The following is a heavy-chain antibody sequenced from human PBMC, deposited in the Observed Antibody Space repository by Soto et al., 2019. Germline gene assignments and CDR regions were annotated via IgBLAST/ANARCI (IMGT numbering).Heavy chain of an antibody. CDR3: ARDAPTVQYGMDV. CDR2: ISYDRGNK. V-gene: IGHV3-30*03. CDR1: GFTFSSYG. Sequence: QVQLVESGGGVVQPGRSLRLSCAASGFTFSSYGMHWVRQAPGKGLEWVAVISYDRGNKYYADSVKGRFTISRDNSKNTRDRQMNSLRAEDTAVYYCARDAPTVQYGMDVWGQGTTVTVSS. D-gene: IGHD4-17*01. J-gene: IGHJ6*02.